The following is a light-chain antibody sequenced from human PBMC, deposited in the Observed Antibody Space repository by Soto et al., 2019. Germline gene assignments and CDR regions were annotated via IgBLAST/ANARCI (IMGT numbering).Light chain of an antibody. V-gene: IGKV1-9*01. CDR3: QQLQRTPFT. Sequence: QLTQSPSSLSASVGDRVTITCRASQDISRSLAWYQQKAGKAPKLLIYGTSTLQSGVPSRFSAFGSGTEFTLTISSLQPEDFATYHCQQLQRTPFTFGPGTTVDV. CDR2: GTS. J-gene: IGKJ3*01. CDR1: QDISRS.